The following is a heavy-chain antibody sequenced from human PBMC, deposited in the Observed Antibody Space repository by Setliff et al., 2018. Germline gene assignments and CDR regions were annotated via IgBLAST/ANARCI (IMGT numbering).Heavy chain of an antibody. J-gene: IGHJ4*02. CDR3: ARDPGFHSGTWCIGD. CDR1: GGSISGYY. V-gene: IGHV4-59*12. D-gene: IGHD2-8*01. Sequence: SETLSLTCTVSGGSISGYYWNWIRQTPEMRLEWIGHIHFSGNTHFNPSLMSRVTIKVDTSKNQFSLKLSSVTAADTALYYCARDPGFHSGTWCIGDWGQGIQVT. CDR2: IHFSGNT.